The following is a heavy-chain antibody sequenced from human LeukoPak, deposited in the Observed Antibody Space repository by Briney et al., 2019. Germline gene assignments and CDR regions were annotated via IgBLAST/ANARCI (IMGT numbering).Heavy chain of an antibody. CDR3: AKDPHTGYSFAY. V-gene: IGHV3-23*01. CDR1: GLTFSSYA. D-gene: IGHD5-18*01. CDR2: LSGSGGST. Sequence: GGSLRLSCVFSGLTFSSYAMCWVRQAPGKGLEWVSSLSGSGGSTYYADSVKGRFTISRDNSKNTLYLQMNSLRVEDTAVYYCAKDPHTGYSFAYWGQGTLVTVSS. J-gene: IGHJ4*02.